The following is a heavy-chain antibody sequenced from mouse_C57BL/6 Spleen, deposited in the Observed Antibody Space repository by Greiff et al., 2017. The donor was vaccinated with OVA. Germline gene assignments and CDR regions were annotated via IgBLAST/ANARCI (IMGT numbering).Heavy chain of an antibody. J-gene: IGHJ4*01. CDR1: GYTFTDYN. D-gene: IGHD2-5*01. Sequence: DVQLQESGPELVKPGASVKIPCKASGYTFTDYNMDWVKQSHGKSLEWIGDINPNNGGTIYNQKFKGKATLTVDKSSSTAYMELRSLTSEDTAVDYCARISKGDYAMDYWGQGTSVTVSS. CDR3: ARISKGDYAMDY. CDR2: INPNNGGT. V-gene: IGHV1-18*01.